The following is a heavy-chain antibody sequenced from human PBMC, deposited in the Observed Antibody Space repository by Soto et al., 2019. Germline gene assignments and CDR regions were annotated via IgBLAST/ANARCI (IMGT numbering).Heavy chain of an antibody. CDR3: GYSGIPEPPVDWHLANY. J-gene: IGHJ4*02. Sequence: SETLCLTCAVYGGSFSGYYWSWIRQPPGKGLEWIGEINHSGSTNYNPSLKSRVTISVDTSKNQFSLKLSSVTAADTAVYYCGYSGIPEPPVDWHLANYGGREP. D-gene: IGHD2-15*01. V-gene: IGHV4-34*01. CDR2: INHSGST. CDR1: GGSFSGYY.